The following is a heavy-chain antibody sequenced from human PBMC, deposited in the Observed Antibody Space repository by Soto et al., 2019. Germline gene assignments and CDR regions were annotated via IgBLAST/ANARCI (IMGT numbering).Heavy chain of an antibody. D-gene: IGHD6-19*01. CDR2: IIPILGIA. CDR3: ARDKGVAGGLGD. J-gene: IGHJ1*01. V-gene: IGHV1-69*08. Sequence: QVQLVQSGAEVKKPGSSVKVSCKASGGTFSSYTIRWVRQAPGQGLEWMGRIIPILGIANYAQKFQGRVTMTGAKSTRTAHLALRRLRSEAMTVYYCARDKGVAGGLGDWGQGTLVTVSS. CDR1: GGTFSSYT.